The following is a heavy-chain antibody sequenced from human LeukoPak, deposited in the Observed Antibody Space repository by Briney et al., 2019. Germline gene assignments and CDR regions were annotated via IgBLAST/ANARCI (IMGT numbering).Heavy chain of an antibody. CDR2: IYHSGST. CDR3: ARDQGVRGVGPPGL. CDR1: GGSISSSNW. J-gene: IGHJ2*01. Sequence: PSETLSLTCAVSGGSISSSNWWSWVRQPPGKGLEWIGEIYHSGSTNYNPSLKSRVTMSVDTSKNQFSLKLSSVTAADTAVYYCARDQGVRGVGPPGLWGRGTLVTVSS. D-gene: IGHD3-10*01. V-gene: IGHV4-4*02.